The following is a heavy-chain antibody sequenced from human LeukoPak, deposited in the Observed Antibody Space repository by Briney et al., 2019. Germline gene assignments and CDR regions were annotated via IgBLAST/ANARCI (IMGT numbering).Heavy chain of an antibody. D-gene: IGHD4-17*01. CDR2: IGQRSDVI. J-gene: IGHJ4*02. CDR1: GFTFNEYQ. CDR3: TRDGYGGIHK. V-gene: IGHV3-11*01. Sequence: GGSLRLSCGASGFTFNEYQMRWIRQAPGKGLEGVAYIGQRSDVIFYADAVKGRFTISRDNANNSLYLQMNSLRVEDTAVYYCTRDGYGGIHKWGQGTLVRVSS.